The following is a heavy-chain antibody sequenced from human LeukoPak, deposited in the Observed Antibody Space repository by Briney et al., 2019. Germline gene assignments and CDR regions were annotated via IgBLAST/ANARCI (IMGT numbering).Heavy chain of an antibody. V-gene: IGHV4-59*12. CDR3: ASRLYDSSGYYPSRYFDL. CDR2: IYYSGST. Sequence: SETLSLACTVSGGSISSYYWSWIRQPPGKGLEWIGYIYYSGSTNYNPSLKSRVTISVDTSKNQFSLKLSSVTAADTAVYYCASRLYDSSGYYPSRYFDLWGRGTLVTVSS. J-gene: IGHJ2*01. D-gene: IGHD3-22*01. CDR1: GGSISSYY.